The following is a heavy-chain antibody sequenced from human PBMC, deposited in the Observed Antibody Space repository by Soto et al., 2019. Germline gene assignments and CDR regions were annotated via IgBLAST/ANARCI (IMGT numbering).Heavy chain of an antibody. CDR1: GYTFTSYA. Sequence: QVQLVQSGAEEKKPGASVKVSCKASGYTFTSYAMHWVRQAPGQRLEWMGWINAGNGNTKYSQKFQGRVTITRDTSASTAYMGLSSLRSEDTAVYYCARGGVTAYYYYGMDVWGQGTTVTVSS. J-gene: IGHJ6*02. V-gene: IGHV1-3*05. CDR3: ARGGVTAYYYYGMDV. CDR2: INAGNGNT. D-gene: IGHD3-10*01.